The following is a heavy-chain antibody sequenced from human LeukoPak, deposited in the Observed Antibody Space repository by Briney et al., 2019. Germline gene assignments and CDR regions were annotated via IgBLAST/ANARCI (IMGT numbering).Heavy chain of an antibody. CDR1: GYTFTSYG. CDR2: ISAYNGNT. Sequence: ASVKVSCKASGYTFTSYGISWVRQAPGQGLEWMGWISAYNGNTNYAQKLQGRVTMTTDTSTSTAYMELRSLRSDDTAVYYCARVDYYDSSGYCLDDWGQGTLVTVSS. D-gene: IGHD3-22*01. V-gene: IGHV1-18*01. CDR3: ARVDYYDSSGYCLDD. J-gene: IGHJ4*02.